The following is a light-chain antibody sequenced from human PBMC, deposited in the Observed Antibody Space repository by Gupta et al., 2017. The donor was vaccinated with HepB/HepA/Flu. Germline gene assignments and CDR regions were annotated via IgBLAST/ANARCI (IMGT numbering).Light chain of an antibody. V-gene: IGKV1-39*01. CDR1: QSIRNY. CDR3: QQCLTTPII. CDR2: SAS. Sequence: DIQMTPSPSSLSASVGDRVTITCRASQSIRNYLNWYQHKPGKAPKLLIYSASTLQNEVPSRFSGSGSGTEFTLTISSLQPEDFAAYYCQQCLTTPIIFGQGTRLELK. J-gene: IGKJ5*01.